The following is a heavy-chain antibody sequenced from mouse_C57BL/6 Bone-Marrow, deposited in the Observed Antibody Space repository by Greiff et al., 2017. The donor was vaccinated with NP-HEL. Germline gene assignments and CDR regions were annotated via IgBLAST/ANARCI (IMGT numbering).Heavy chain of an antibody. V-gene: IGHV1-69*01. CDR3: AREGYYGSSYWFAY. Sequence: QVQLQQPGAELVMPGASVKLSCKASGYTFTSYWMHWVKQRPGQGLEWIGEIDPSDSYTNYNQKFKGKSTLTVDKSSSTAYMQLSSLTSEDSAVYYCAREGYYGSSYWFAYWGRGTLVTVSA. J-gene: IGHJ3*01. CDR2: IDPSDSYT. D-gene: IGHD1-1*01. CDR1: GYTFTSYW.